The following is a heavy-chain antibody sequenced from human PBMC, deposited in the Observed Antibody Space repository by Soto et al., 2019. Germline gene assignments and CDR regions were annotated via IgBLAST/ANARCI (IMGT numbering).Heavy chain of an antibody. CDR2: IYYSGST. V-gene: IGHV4-59*01. J-gene: IGHJ4*02. CDR3: ARSSMITFGGVIVPDY. Sequence: SETLSLTCTVSGGSISSYYWSWIRQPPGKGLEWIGYIYYSGSTNYNPSLKSRVTISVDTSKNQFSLKLSSVTAADTAVYYCARSSMITFGGVIVPDYWGQGTLVTVSS. CDR1: GGSISSYY. D-gene: IGHD3-16*02.